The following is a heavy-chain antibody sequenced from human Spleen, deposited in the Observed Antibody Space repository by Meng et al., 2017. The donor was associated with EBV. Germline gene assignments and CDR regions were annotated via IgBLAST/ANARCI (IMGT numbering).Heavy chain of an antibody. J-gene: IGHJ4*02. CDR3: ARNYYFDY. CDR2: IYYTGST. V-gene: IGHV4-30-4*01. CDR1: GGSINSGDYY. Sequence: QVRLEVSGPGLVKPSQTLCLTCTVSGGSINSGDYYWSWISQPPGKGLEWIGNIYYTGSTYYNPSLKSRVTNYMETSKNQFSLRLSSVTAAETDVYYCARNYYFDYWGQGTLVTVSS.